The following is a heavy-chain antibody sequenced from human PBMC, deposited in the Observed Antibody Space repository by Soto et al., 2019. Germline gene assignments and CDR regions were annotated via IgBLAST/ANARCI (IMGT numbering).Heavy chain of an antibody. CDR1: GFTFSSYS. CDR2: ISSSSSTI. D-gene: IGHD3-9*01. V-gene: IGHV3-48*01. J-gene: IGHJ6*02. CDR3: ARLCITIFPNLYGMDV. Sequence: EMQLVESGGGLVQPGGSLRLSCAASGFTFSSYSMNWVRQAPGKGLEWVSYISSSSSTIYYADSVKGRFTISRDNAKNSLYLQMNSLRAEDTAVYYCARLCITIFPNLYGMDVWGQGTTVTVSS.